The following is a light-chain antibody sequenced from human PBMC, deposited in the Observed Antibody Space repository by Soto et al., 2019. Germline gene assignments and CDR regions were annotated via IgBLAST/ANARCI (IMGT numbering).Light chain of an antibody. CDR2: SAF. J-gene: IGKJ1*01. V-gene: IGKV3-20*01. CDR3: NYNGSSPWT. CDR1: QSVSSNY. Sequence: EIVLTQSPGTLSLSPGERGTLSCRASQSVSSNYLAWYQQKPGQAPRLLIYSAFSRATGIPDRFSGSGSGTDFTLTIRRLEPEDVDVYYCNYNGSSPWTFGQGTKVEIK.